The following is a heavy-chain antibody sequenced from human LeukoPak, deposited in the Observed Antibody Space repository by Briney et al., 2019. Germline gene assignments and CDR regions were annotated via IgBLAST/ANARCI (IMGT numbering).Heavy chain of an antibody. CDR1: GGTFSSYA. CDR2: IIPIFGTA. Sequence: ASVKVSCKASGGTFSSYAISWVRQAPGQGLEWMGGIIPIFGTANYAQKFQGRVTITADESTSTAYMELSSLRSEDMAVYYCARELMVRGVTEYFDYWGQGTLVTVSS. V-gene: IGHV1-69*13. J-gene: IGHJ4*02. CDR3: ARELMVRGVTEYFDY. D-gene: IGHD3-10*01.